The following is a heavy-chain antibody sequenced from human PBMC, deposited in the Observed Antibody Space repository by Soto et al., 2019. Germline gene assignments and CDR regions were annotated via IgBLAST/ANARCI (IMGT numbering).Heavy chain of an antibody. Sequence: QVQLQESGPGLVKSSETMSLICFVSGEALGSGQSYWNWIRQAPGKGLERIGQTFVTGATKYSASLKSRGTMSVDTSKSQIALTRTSVTAADSATYFCARGRSDSAGRSFGRRMDVWGQGTTVTVSS. V-gene: IGHV4-61*01. J-gene: IGHJ6*02. D-gene: IGHD3-10*01. CDR1: GEALGSGQSY. CDR2: TFVTGAT. CDR3: ARGRSDSAGRSFGRRMDV.